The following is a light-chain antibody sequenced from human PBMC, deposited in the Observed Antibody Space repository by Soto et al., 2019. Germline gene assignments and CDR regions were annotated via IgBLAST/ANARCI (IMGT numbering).Light chain of an antibody. CDR1: QTVTRSS. Sequence: EIVLTQSPGTLSLSPGERATLSCRASQTVTRSSLAWYQQKPGQAPRLLIYGASSRATGIPDRFSGSGSGTDFTLTVSRLEPEDSAVYYCQQYGSSPRTFGQGTKVEIK. CDR3: QQYGSSPRT. J-gene: IGKJ1*01. V-gene: IGKV3-20*01. CDR2: GAS.